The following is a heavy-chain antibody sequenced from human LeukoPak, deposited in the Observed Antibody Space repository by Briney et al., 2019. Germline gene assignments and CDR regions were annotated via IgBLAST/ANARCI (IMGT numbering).Heavy chain of an antibody. CDR3: ARGRYVSITIFGVPTRGKFDY. CDR2: INHSGST. J-gene: IGHJ4*02. D-gene: IGHD3-3*01. Sequence: SETLSLTCAVYGGSFSGYYWSWIRQPPGKGLEWIGEINHSGSTNYNPSLKSRVTISVDTSKNQFALKLSSVTAADTAVYYCARGRYVSITIFGVPTRGKFDYWGQGTLVTVSS. V-gene: IGHV4-34*01. CDR1: GGSFSGYY.